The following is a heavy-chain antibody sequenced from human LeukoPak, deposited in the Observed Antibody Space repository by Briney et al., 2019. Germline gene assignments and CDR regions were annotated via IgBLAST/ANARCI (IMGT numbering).Heavy chain of an antibody. CDR1: GGSFSGYY. CDR3: ASGIAAEMGY. CDR2: INHSGST. J-gene: IGHJ4*02. V-gene: IGHV4-34*01. Sequence: SETLSLTCAVDGGSFSGYYWSWIRQPPGKGLEWIGEINHSGSTNYNPSLKSRVTISVDTSKNQFSLKLSSVTAADTAVYYCASGIAAEMGYWGQGTLVTVSS. D-gene: IGHD6-13*01.